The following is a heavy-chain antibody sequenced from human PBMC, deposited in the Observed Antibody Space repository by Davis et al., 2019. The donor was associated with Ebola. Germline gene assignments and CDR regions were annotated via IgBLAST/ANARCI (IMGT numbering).Heavy chain of an antibody. V-gene: IGHV3-74*01. Sequence: HTGGSLRLSCDASGFIFSSYWMHWVRQAPGKGLVWVSRINSDGSSTTYADSVKGRFSISRDNTKNTLYLQMNSLRGEDTAIYYCARDTSHQLPHWLYYFYGMDVWGQGTTVTVSS. D-gene: IGHD2-2*01. J-gene: IGHJ6*02. CDR3: ARDTSHQLPHWLYYFYGMDV. CDR1: GFIFSSYW. CDR2: INSDGSST.